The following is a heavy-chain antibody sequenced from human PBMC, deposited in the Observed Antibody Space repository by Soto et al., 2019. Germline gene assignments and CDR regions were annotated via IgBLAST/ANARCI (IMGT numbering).Heavy chain of an antibody. V-gene: IGHV1-18*01. J-gene: IGHJ4*02. CDR1: GYTFTSYG. CDR2: TKPNNGNT. Sequence: QVKLVKSGAEVKKPGPSLKVSCMAPGYTFTSYGVTWVRQAPGQGIGGMGWTKPNNGNTNYAQKLKGRVTMTTDTATSTAYMELRSMRSDDTAVYYCTRDLHPKDYWGQGTLVTVS. CDR3: TRDLHPKDY.